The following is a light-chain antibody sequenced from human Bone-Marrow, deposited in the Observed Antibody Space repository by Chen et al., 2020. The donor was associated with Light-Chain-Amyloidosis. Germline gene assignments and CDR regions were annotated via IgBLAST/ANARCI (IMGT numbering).Light chain of an antibody. J-gene: IGKJ1*01. V-gene: IGKV2-28*01. Sequence: DIVMTQSPLSLPVTPGEPASISCRSSQSLLQSNGYKYLDWYLQKPGQSPQLLIYLGSNRASGVPDRFSGSGSGTDFTLKISRVEAEDVGVYYCMQALQAPWTFGQGTKVDIK. CDR3: MQALQAPWT. CDR1: QSLLQSNGYKY. CDR2: LGS.